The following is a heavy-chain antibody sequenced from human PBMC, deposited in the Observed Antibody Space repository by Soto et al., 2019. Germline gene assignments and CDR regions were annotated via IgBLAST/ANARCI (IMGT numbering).Heavy chain of an antibody. Sequence: SETVSLTXSVSGGSVSSRGFYWTWIRQPPGKGLEWIGYMAFDGRTNYNPSLNSRVTISQDTSKNQFSLKLGSVTAADTAIYYCARLPDISGWPFDFWGQGTLVTVSS. J-gene: IGHJ4*02. V-gene: IGHV4-61*08. CDR3: ARLPDISGWPFDF. D-gene: IGHD6-19*01. CDR1: GGSVSSRGFY. CDR2: MAFDGRT.